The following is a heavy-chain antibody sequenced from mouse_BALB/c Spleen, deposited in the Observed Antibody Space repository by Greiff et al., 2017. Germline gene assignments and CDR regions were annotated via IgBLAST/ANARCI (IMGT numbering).Heavy chain of an antibody. V-gene: IGHV1-9*01. CDR2: ILPGSGST. CDR1: GYSFTSYW. J-gene: IGHJ4*01. Sequence: QVQLQQPGAELVRPGASVKLSCKASGYSFTSYWIEWVKQRPGHGLEWIGEILPGSGSTNYNEKFKGKATFTADTSSNTAYMQLSSLTSEDSAVYYCARSRTAYAMDYWGQGTSVTVSS. CDR3: ARSRTAYAMDY.